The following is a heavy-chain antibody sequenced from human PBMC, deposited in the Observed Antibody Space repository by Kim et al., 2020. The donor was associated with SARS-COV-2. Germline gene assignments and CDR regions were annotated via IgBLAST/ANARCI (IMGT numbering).Heavy chain of an antibody. CDR2: T. J-gene: IGHJ4*02. Sequence: TTTPPALKRRVTISVDTSKNQFSLKLSSVTAADTAVYYCASSYSSGWIDYWGQGTLVTVSS. CDR3: ASSYSSGWIDY. V-gene: IGHV4-59*01. D-gene: IGHD6-19*01.